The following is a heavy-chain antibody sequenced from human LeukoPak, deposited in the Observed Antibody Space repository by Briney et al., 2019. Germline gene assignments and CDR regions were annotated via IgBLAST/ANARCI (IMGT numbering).Heavy chain of an antibody. CDR3: ARHPGGNSVFWFDY. Sequence: PSETLSLTCAVYGGSFSGYYWSWIRQPPGKGLEWIGEINHSGSTNYNPSLKSRVTISVDTSKNQFSLKLSSVTAADTAVYYCARHPGGNSVFWFDYWGQGTLVTVSS. J-gene: IGHJ4*02. V-gene: IGHV4-34*01. D-gene: IGHD4-23*01. CDR1: GGSFSGYY. CDR2: INHSGST.